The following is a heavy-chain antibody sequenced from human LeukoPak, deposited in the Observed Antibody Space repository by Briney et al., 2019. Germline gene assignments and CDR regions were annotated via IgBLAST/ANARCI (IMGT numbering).Heavy chain of an antibody. CDR2: IKEDGSDK. V-gene: IGHV3-7*01. J-gene: IGHJ4*02. Sequence: PGGSLRLSCAASGFTFSNYWMSWVRQAPGKGLEWVACIKEDGSDKYYVDSVKGRFTISRDNAKNSLYLQMDSLRADDTAVYYCARDTYRFDDYWGQGTLVTVSS. CDR1: GFTFSNYW. CDR3: ARDTYRFDDY.